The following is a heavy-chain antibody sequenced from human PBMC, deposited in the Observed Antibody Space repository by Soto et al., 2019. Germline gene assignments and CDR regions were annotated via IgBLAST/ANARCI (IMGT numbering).Heavy chain of an antibody. D-gene: IGHD3-10*01. CDR1: GFTFSSYA. Sequence: DVQLLESGGGLVQPGGSLRLSCEASGFTFSSYAMSWVRQAPGKGLEWVSAISGSGGSTYYADSVKGRFTISRDNSKNPQYLHMNSLRAEDTAVYYCAKVFGVGFGELLSFFDYWGQGTLVTVSS. CDR3: AKVFGVGFGELLSFFDY. V-gene: IGHV3-23*01. J-gene: IGHJ4*02. CDR2: ISGSGGST.